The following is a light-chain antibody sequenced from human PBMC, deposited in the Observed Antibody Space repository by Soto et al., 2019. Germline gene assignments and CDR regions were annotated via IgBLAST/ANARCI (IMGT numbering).Light chain of an antibody. CDR1: QSVSNNY. CDR2: ESS. Sequence: EIVLTQSPGTLSLSPGERATLSCRASQSVSNNYLAWYQQKPGQAPRLLIYESSNRATGIAARFSGSGSGTDFTLTISSLEPEDFAVYYCQQYNNWPPITFGQGTRLEI. V-gene: IGKV3-11*01. CDR3: QQYNNWPPIT. J-gene: IGKJ5*01.